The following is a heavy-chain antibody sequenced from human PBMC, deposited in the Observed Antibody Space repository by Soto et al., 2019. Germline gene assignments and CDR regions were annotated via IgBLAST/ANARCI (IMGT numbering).Heavy chain of an antibody. CDR1: GGSFSGYY. CDR2: INHSGST. CDR3: ARAHYDSSGPPSYYYYGMDV. Sequence: PSETLSLTCAVYGGSFSGYYWSWIRQPPGKGLEWIGEINHSGSTNYNPSLKSRVTISVDTSKNQFSLKLSSVTAADTAVYYRARAHYDSSGPPSYYYYGMDVWGQGTTVTVSS. J-gene: IGHJ6*02. V-gene: IGHV4-34*01. D-gene: IGHD3-22*01.